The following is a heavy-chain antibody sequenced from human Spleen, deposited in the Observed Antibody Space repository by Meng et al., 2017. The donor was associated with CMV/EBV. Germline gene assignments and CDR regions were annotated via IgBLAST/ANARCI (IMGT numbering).Heavy chain of an antibody. CDR2: IVPVLGIT. V-gene: IGHV1-69*10. Sequence: SVKVSCKVSGGTFNKHAISWMRQAPGRGLEWMGGIVPVLGITTYAQKSQGRVTITADKSTSTAYLQWSSLKASDTAIYYCARKERDGYNTYQYWGQGTLVTVSS. CDR1: GGTFNKHA. J-gene: IGHJ4*02. D-gene: IGHD5-24*01. CDR3: ARKERDGYNTYQY.